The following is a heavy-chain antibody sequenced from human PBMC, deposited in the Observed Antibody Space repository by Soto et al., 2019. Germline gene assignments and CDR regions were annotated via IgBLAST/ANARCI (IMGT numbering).Heavy chain of an antibody. V-gene: IGHV3-23*01. CDR1: GFTFSSYA. CDR3: ATAPYLIPEVLFGEFDY. CDR2: ISGSGGST. D-gene: IGHD3-10*01. Sequence: GGSLRLSCAASGFTFSSYAMSWVRQAPGKGLEWVSAISGSGGSTYYADSVKGRFTISRDNSKNTLYLQMNSLRAEDTAVYYCATAPYLIPEVLFGEFDYWGQGTLVTVSS. J-gene: IGHJ4*02.